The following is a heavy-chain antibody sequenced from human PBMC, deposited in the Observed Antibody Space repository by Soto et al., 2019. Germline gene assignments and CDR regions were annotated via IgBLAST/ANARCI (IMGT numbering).Heavy chain of an antibody. CDR3: AHGPVGETFDY. V-gene: IGHV2-5*02. Sequence: SGPTLVNPTQTLTLTCTFSGFSLSTSEVGVGWIRQPPGKALEWLALIYWDDDKRYSPSLKSRLMISKDTSKNQVVLTMTNMDPVDTATYYCAHGPVGETFDYWGQGILVTVSS. CDR1: GFSLSTSEVG. J-gene: IGHJ4*02. D-gene: IGHD1-26*01. CDR2: IYWDDDK.